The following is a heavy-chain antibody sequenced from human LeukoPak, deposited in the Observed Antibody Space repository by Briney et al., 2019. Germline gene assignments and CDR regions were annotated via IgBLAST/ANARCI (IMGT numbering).Heavy chain of an antibody. J-gene: IGHJ4*02. CDR2: IYPGDSDT. CDR1: GYSFTSYW. CDR3: ARHGQVSWVSQLGY. V-gene: IGHV5-51*01. Sequence: GESLKISCKGSGYSFTSYWIGWVRRMPGKGLECGGIIYPGDSDTRYSPSFQGQVTISASKPISTAYLQWSSRKASDTAMYYCARHGQVSWVSQLGYWAQGTLVTVPS. D-gene: IGHD1-1*01.